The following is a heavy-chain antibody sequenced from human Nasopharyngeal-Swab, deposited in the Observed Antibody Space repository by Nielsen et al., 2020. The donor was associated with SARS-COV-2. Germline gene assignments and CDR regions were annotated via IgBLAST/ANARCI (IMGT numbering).Heavy chain of an antibody. CDR3: ARHLSWWLVTSYYFDY. CDR2: IYYSGYT. J-gene: IGHJ4*02. Sequence: GSLRLSCTVSGGSISSYYWSWIRQPPGKGLEWIGYIYYSGYTNYNPSLKSRVTISVDTSKNQFSLKLSSVTAADTAVYYCARHLSWWLVTSYYFDYWGQGTLVTVSS. CDR1: GGSISSYY. D-gene: IGHD6-19*01. V-gene: IGHV4-59*08.